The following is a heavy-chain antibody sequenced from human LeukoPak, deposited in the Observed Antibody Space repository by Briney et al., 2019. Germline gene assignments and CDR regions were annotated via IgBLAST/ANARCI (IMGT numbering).Heavy chain of an antibody. V-gene: IGHV1-69*04. Sequence: SVKVSCKASGGTFSSYAISWVRQAPGQGLEWMGRIIPILGIANYAQKFQGRVTITADKSTSTAYMELSSLRSKDTAVYYCARGLDSFDYWGQGTLVTVSS. CDR1: GGTFSSYA. D-gene: IGHD3-9*01. CDR2: IIPILGIA. CDR3: ARGLDSFDY. J-gene: IGHJ4*02.